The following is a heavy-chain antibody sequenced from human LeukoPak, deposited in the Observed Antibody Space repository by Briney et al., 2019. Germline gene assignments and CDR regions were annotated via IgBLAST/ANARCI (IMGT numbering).Heavy chain of an antibody. V-gene: IGHV4-30-4*01. Sequence: PSQTLSLTCTVPGGSISSGDYYWSWIRQPPGKGLEWIGYIYYSGSTYYNPSLKSRVTISVDTSKNQFSLKLSSVTAADTAVYYCASGKRDYYDSSDNADYWGQGTLVTVSS. D-gene: IGHD3-22*01. CDR3: ASGKRDYYDSSDNADY. CDR2: IYYSGST. J-gene: IGHJ4*02. CDR1: GGSISSGDYY.